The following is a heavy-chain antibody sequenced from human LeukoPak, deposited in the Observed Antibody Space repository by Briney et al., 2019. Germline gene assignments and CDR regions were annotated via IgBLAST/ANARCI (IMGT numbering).Heavy chain of an antibody. J-gene: IGHJ4*02. CDR3: AKARRYGDYSLTG. CDR1: GGTFSSYA. CDR2: IIPIFGTA. V-gene: IGHV1-69*05. Sequence: SVKVSCKASGGTFSSYAISWVRQAPGQGLEWMGGIIPIFGTANYAQKFQGRVTITTDESTSTAYMELSSLRSEDTAVYYCAKARRYGDYSLTGWGQGTLVTVSS. D-gene: IGHD4-17*01.